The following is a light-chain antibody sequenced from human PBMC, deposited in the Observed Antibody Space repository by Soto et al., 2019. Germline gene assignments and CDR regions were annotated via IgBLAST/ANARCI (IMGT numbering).Light chain of an antibody. CDR3: SLYAGSNNFVV. Sequence: QSALTQPPSASGSPGQSVTISCTGTSSDVGGYNYVSWYQQHPGKAPKLMIYEVSKRPSGVPDRFSGSKSGNTASLTVSGLQAEDEADYYCSLYAGSNNFVVFGGGTNLTVL. V-gene: IGLV2-8*01. J-gene: IGLJ2*01. CDR1: SSDVGGYNY. CDR2: EVS.